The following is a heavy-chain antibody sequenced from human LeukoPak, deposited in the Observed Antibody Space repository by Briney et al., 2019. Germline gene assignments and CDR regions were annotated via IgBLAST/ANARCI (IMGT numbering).Heavy chain of an antibody. J-gene: IGHJ4*02. D-gene: IGHD5-18*01. CDR1: GNTFSRYY. CDR3: ARDRIQLWTFDY. V-gene: IGHV1-2*02. CDR2: ITPTTGGA. Sequence: GASVKVSCKASGNTFSRYYFHWVRQAPGQGLDWMGIITPTTGGANYAQKFQGRVTMTRDTSISTAYMELSRLRSDDTAVYYCARDRIQLWTFDYWGQGTLVTVSS.